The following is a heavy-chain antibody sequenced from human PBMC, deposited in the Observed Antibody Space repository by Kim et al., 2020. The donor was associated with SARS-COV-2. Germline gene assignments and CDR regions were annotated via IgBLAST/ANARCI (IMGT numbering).Heavy chain of an antibody. CDR2: VYDSGRT. Sequence: SETLSLTCTVSGGSISSSSDYWDWIRQPPGKGLEWVGSVYDSGRTYSSPSLKSRVTISLDTSKNQFSLRLISVTAADTAVYYCSRMHYASRGYYYSDFWG. V-gene: IGHV4-39*01. J-gene: IGHJ6*01. D-gene: IGHD3-22*01. CDR1: GGSISSSSDY. CDR3: SRMHYASRGYYYSDF.